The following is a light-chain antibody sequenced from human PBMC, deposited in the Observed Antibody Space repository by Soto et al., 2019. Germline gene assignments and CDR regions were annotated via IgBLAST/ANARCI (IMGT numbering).Light chain of an antibody. CDR2: VNSDGSH. J-gene: IGLJ3*02. CDR3: QTWSTDIRV. V-gene: IGLV4-69*01. Sequence: QPVLTQSPSASASLGASDKLTCTLSSGHNSYAIAWHQQQPEKGPRYLMKVNSDGSHSKGDGIPDRFSGSSSGAERYLTISSLQSEDEADYYCQTWSTDIRVFGGGTKVTVL. CDR1: SGHNSYA.